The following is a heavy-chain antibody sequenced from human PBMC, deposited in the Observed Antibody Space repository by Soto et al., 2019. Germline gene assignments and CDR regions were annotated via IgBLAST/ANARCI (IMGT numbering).Heavy chain of an antibody. J-gene: IGHJ4*02. Sequence: KTSESLYLTCAVSGGSISSSNGGSWVRQPPGKGLEWIGEIYHSGSTNYNPSLKSRVTISVDKSKNQFSLKLSSVTAADTAVYYCARVEDSSGSSFDYWGQGPLVTV. CDR2: IYHSGST. CDR1: GGSISSSNG. D-gene: IGHD3-22*01. V-gene: IGHV4-4*02. CDR3: ARVEDSSGSSFDY.